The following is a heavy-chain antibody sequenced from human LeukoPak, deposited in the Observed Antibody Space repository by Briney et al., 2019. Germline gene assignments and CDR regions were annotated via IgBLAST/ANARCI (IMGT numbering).Heavy chain of an antibody. CDR1: GATFSTYG. CDR2: ISPFFDIA. V-gene: IGHV1-69*04. CDR3: AREFKQSNWNDGHWFDR. Sequence: SVKVSCKASGATFSTYGLSWVRQAPGQGLEWMGRISPFFDIANYAQKFQGRVTITADKSTSTVYMELSSLRSEDTAIYYCAREFKQSNWNDGHWFDRWGQGTLVTVSS. J-gene: IGHJ5*02. D-gene: IGHD1-20*01.